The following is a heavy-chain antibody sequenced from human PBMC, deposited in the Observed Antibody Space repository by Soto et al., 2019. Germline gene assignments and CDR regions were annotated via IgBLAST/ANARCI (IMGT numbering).Heavy chain of an antibody. V-gene: IGHV2-5*02. J-gene: IGHJ4*02. D-gene: IGHD3-3*01. CDR3: AHRVLRTVFGLVTTTAIYFDF. Sequence: QITLNESGPTVVRPTETLTLTCRFSGFSLTTSGVGVGWIRQSPGQAPEWLALIYWDDDKRYSASLKSRLTITQDTSKNQVVLTVSDLDPTDTATYYCAHRVLRTVFGLVTTTAIYFDFWVQVTPVAVSS. CDR2: IYWDDDK. CDR1: GFSLTTSGVG.